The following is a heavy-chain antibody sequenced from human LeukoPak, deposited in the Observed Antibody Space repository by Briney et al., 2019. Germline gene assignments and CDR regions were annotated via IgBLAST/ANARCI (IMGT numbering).Heavy chain of an antibody. V-gene: IGHV4-30-2*01. Sequence: TLSLTCAVSGGSISSGGYSWSWLRQPPGKGLEWIGYIYHSGSTYYNPSLKSRVTISVDRSKNQFSLKLSSVTAADTAVYYCARGAYDSSGYYYGFDYWGQGTLVTVSS. D-gene: IGHD3-22*01. CDR1: GGSISSGGYS. CDR3: ARGAYDSSGYYYGFDY. CDR2: IYHSGST. J-gene: IGHJ4*02.